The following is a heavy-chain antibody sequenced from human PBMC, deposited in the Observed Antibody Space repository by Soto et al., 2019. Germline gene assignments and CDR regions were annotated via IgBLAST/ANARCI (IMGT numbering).Heavy chain of an antibody. CDR2: VFHIGNT. V-gene: IGHV4-61*01. CDR1: GGSVSTDSFY. CDR3: AKHHIGVSSDFFDS. D-gene: IGHD2-15*01. Sequence: SETLSLTCTVSGGSVSTDSFYGIWIRQPPGKGLEWIGFVFHIGNTNYSPSLKSRVTMSIDTSRNQFSRRLSSVTAAATAVSVCAKHHIGVSSDFFDSWGRGNMVTVSS. J-gene: IGHJ4*01.